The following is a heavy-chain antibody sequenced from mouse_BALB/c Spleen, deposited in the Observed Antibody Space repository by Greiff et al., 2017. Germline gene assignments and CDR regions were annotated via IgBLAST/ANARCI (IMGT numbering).Heavy chain of an antibody. D-gene: IGHD2-3*01. V-gene: IGHV5-9*03. CDR1: GFTFSSYT. Sequence: EVKVVESGGGLVKPGGSLKLSCAASGFTFSSYTMSWVRQTPEKRLEWVATISSGGGNTYYPDSVKGRFTISRDNAKNNLYLQMSSLRSEDTALYYCARGIYDGYPYFDYWGQGTTLTVSS. CDR2: ISSGGGNT. CDR3: ARGIYDGYPYFDY. J-gene: IGHJ2*01.